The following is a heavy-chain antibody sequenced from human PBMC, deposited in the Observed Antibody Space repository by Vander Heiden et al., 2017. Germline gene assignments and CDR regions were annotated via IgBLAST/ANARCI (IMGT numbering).Heavy chain of an antibody. CDR1: GFTFDDYA. D-gene: IGHD6-19*01. CDR2: ISWSSGNI. V-gene: IGHV3-9*01. J-gene: IGHJ4*02. Sequence: EVQLVESGGGLVQPGRSLRLSCAASGFTFDDYAMHWVRQVPGKGLEWVSGISWSSGNIAYAESVKGRFTISRDNARNSLYLQMNSLRAEDTALYYCARITGYSSGCPDYWGQGTLVTVSS. CDR3: ARITGYSSGCPDY.